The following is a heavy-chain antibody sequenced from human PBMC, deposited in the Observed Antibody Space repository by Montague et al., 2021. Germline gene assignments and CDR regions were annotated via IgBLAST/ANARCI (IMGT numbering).Heavy chain of an antibody. J-gene: IGHJ3*01. CDR1: GDSMNTYK. D-gene: IGHD1-26*01. Sequence: SETLSLTCTVSGDSMNTYKWHRTRQPPGKGLDWIGYIYSGGNTNYNPSLKSRVTISVDTCRNQFSLEVSSVTAAYTAMYYCAREWSGFDFWGHGTMVTVSS. V-gene: IGHV4-59*01. CDR2: IYSGGNT. CDR3: AREWSGFDF.